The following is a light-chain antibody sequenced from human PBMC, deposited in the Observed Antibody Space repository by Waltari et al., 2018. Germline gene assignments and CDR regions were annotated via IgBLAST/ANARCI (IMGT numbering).Light chain of an antibody. CDR3: QQYNTWPPST. Sequence: EIVMTQSPAALSESPGERATLPCRASQSISNNLAWYQHKPGQPPGSLNSGASTRATGVPARFSGSGSGTEFTLTISSLQSEDSAIYFCQQYNTWPPSTFGQGTKLEIK. J-gene: IGKJ2*02. CDR2: GAS. V-gene: IGKV3-15*01. CDR1: QSISNN.